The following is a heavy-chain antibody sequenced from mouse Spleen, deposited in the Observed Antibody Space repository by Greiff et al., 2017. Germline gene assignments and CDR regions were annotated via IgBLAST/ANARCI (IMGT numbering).Heavy chain of an antibody. J-gene: IGHJ4*01. CDR2: INPSSGYT. D-gene: IGHD1-1*02. V-gene: IGHV1-4*01. CDR1: GYTFTSYT. Sequence: VMLVESGAELARPGASVKMSCKASGYTFTSYTMHWVKQRPGQGLEWIGYINPSSGYTKYNQKFKDKATLTADKSSSTAYMQLSSLTSEDSAVYYCARRDGSYLYAMDYWGQGTSVTVSS. CDR3: ARRDGSYLYAMDY.